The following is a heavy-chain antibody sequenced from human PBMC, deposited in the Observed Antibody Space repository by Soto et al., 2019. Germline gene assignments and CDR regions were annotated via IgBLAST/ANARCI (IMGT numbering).Heavy chain of an antibody. V-gene: IGHV4-31*03. Sequence: SETLSLTCTVSGGSISSGGYYWSWIRQHPGKGLEWIGYIYYSGSTYYNPSPKSRVTISVDTSKNQFSLKLSSVTAADTAVYYCARDAYGDHDYWGQGTLVTVSS. CDR2: IYYSGST. D-gene: IGHD2-21*02. CDR1: GGSISSGGYY. CDR3: ARDAYGDHDY. J-gene: IGHJ4*02.